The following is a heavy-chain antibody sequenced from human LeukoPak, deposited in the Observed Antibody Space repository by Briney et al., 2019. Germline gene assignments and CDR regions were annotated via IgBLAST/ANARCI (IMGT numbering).Heavy chain of an antibody. V-gene: IGHV1-18*01. D-gene: IGHD2-15*01. Sequence: ASVKVSCKTSGYSFTSYGVTWVRQAPGQGLEWMGWIGDYTGHTNYVQKFQGRVTMTTDTSTSTAYMELRSLTSDDTAVYYCARDGSCSGGSCAMDGWFDPWGQGTLVTVSS. CDR3: ARDGSCSGGSCAMDGWFDP. CDR2: IGDYTGHT. CDR1: GYSFTSYG. J-gene: IGHJ5*02.